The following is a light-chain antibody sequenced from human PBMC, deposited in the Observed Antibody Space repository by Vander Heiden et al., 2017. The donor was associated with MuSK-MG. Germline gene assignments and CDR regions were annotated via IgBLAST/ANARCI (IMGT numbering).Light chain of an antibody. CDR1: QSVSTS. CDR3: QQYNSYWT. V-gene: IGKV1-5*03. CDR2: KAS. J-gene: IGKJ1*01. Sequence: EIRMTQSPSTLSASVGDRVTITCRASQSVSTSLAWYQQKPGKVPKLLIYKASSLESGVPSRFSGSGSGTEFTLTISTLQPDDFATYYCQQYNSYWTFGQGTKVEIK.